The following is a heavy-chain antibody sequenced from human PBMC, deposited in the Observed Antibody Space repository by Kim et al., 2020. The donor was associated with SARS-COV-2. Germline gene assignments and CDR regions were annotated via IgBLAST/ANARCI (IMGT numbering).Heavy chain of an antibody. CDR1: GYTFTSYG. CDR3: ARVRFGFISGYGGGRSRYGMDV. V-gene: IGHV1-18*01. CDR2: ISAYNGNT. D-gene: IGHD5-12*01. J-gene: IGHJ6*02. Sequence: ASVKVSCKASGYTFTSYGISWVRQAPGQGLEWMGWISAYNGNTNYAQKLQGRVTMTTDTSTSTAYMELRSLRSDDTAVYYCARVRFGFISGYGGGRSRYGMDVWGQGTTVTVSS.